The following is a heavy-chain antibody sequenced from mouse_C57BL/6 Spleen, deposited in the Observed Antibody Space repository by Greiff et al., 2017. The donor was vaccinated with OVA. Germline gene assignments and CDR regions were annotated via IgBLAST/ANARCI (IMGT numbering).Heavy chain of an antibody. V-gene: IGHV1-63*01. CDR2: IYPGGGYT. CDR3: ARSDTTVFDY. CDR1: GYTFTNYW. Sequence: VKLVESGAELVRPGTSVKMSCKASGYTFTNYWIGWAKQRPGHGLEWIGDIYPGGGYTNYNEKFKGKATLTADKSSSTAYMQFSSLTSEDSAIYYCARSDTTVFDYWGQGTTLTVSS. D-gene: IGHD1-1*01. J-gene: IGHJ2*01.